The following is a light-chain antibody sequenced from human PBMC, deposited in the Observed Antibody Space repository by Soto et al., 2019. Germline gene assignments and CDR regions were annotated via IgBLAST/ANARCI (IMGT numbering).Light chain of an antibody. V-gene: IGKV3-15*01. J-gene: IGKJ2*01. Sequence: EIILTQSPASLSVSPGERATLSCRASQSVNNNLAWYQQKRGQAPRLLIYGASTRATGLPGRFSGSGPGTEFTLTITSLQSEDFAVYFCQQYHNWPPDTFGQGTKLEIK. CDR3: QQYHNWPPDT. CDR1: QSVNNN. CDR2: GAS.